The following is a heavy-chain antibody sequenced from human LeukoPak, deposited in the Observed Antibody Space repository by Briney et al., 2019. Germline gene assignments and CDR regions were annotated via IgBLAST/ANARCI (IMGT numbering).Heavy chain of an antibody. CDR2: INPNSGGT. CDR3: AREETSITTRPWY. Sequence: ASVKVSCMASGYTFSAYYIHWVRQAPGQGLEWMGWINPNSGGTGYAQIFQGRVTLTRGTSISTAYMQLSSLTSDDTAVYYCAREETSITTRPWYWGQGTLVTVSS. D-gene: IGHD6-6*01. V-gene: IGHV1-2*02. CDR1: GYTFSAYY. J-gene: IGHJ4*02.